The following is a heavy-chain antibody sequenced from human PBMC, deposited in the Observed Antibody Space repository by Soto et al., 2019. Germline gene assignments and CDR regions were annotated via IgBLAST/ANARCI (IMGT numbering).Heavy chain of an antibody. D-gene: IGHD3-22*01. CDR3: ARGSVTVVVTFDY. V-gene: IGHV3-23*01. CDR1: GFIFNNYP. Sequence: GGSLRLSCAASGFIFNNYPMSWVRQAPGKGLEWVSSISGTSGITYYADSEKGRFTISRDNSKNTLYLQLNTRRAEDTAVYYCARGSVTVVVTFDYWGQGALVTVSS. J-gene: IGHJ4*02. CDR2: ISGTSGIT.